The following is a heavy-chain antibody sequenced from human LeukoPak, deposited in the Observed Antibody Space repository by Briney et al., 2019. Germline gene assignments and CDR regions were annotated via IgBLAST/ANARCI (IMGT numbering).Heavy chain of an antibody. CDR3: ARDLGGIYFDY. CDR1: GGSISSYF. Sequence: PSETLSLTCTVSGGSISSYFWSWVRQPPGKGLEWIGYIYYNGSTNYNPSLRSRVTISVDTSKNQLSLKLSSVTAADTAVYYCARDLGGIYFDYWGQGTLVTVSS. CDR2: IYYNGST. D-gene: IGHD1-26*01. J-gene: IGHJ4*02. V-gene: IGHV4-59*01.